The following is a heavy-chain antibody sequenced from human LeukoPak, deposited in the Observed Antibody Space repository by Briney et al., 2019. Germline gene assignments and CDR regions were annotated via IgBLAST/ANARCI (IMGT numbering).Heavy chain of an antibody. V-gene: IGHV3-73*01. Sequence: GGSLKLSCAASGFTFSGSAMHWVRRASGKGLEWVGRIRSKANSYATAYAASVKGRFTISRDDSKNTAYLQMNSLKTEDTAVYYCTRHTNWYFDYWGQGTLVTVSS. CDR3: TRHTNWYFDY. CDR2: IRSKANSYAT. CDR1: GFTFSGSA. J-gene: IGHJ4*02. D-gene: IGHD3-3*01.